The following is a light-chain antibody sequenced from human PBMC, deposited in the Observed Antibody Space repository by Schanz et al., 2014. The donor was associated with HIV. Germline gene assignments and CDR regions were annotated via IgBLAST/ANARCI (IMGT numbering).Light chain of an antibody. V-gene: IGLV2-14*03. CDR1: SSDVGGYNY. CDR3: CSCTNTNTWV. J-gene: IGLJ3*02. Sequence: QSALTQPASVSGSPGQSITISCTGTSSDVGGYNYVSWYQQHPGKAPKLMIYDVGNRPSGVSDRFSGSRSDNTASLTISGLQAEDEGDYYCCSCTNTNTWVFGGGTKLTVL. CDR2: DVG.